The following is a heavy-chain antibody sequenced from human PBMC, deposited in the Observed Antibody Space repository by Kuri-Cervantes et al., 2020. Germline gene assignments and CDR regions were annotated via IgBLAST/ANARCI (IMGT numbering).Heavy chain of an antibody. CDR3: ARDPSGSPGY. Sequence: GESLKISCAASGFTFSDYYMSWIRQAPGKGLEWVSYISSNSQTIFYADSVKGRFTISRDNARDSLYLQMNSLRDEDTAVYYCARDPSGSPGYWGQGTLVTVSS. V-gene: IGHV3-11*04. J-gene: IGHJ4*02. CDR1: GFTFSDYY. CDR2: ISSNSQTI. D-gene: IGHD1-26*01.